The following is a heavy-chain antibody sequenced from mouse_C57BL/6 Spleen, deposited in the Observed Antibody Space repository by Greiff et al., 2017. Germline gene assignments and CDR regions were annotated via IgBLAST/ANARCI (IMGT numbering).Heavy chain of an antibody. CDR3: TATTVVFDY. V-gene: IGHV6-3*01. CDR1: GFTFSNYW. D-gene: IGHD1-1*01. Sequence: EVQLVESGGGLVQPGGSMKLSCVASGFTFSNYWMNWVRQSPEKGLEWVAQIRLKSDNYATHYAESVKGRFTISRDDSKSSVYLQMNHLRAEDTGIYYCTATTVVFDYWGQGTTLTVSS. J-gene: IGHJ2*01. CDR2: IRLKSDNYAT.